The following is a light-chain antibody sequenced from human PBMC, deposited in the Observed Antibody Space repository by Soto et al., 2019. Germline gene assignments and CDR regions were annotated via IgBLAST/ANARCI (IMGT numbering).Light chain of an antibody. J-gene: IGLJ2*01. CDR1: SSDVGGYNY. V-gene: IGLV2-14*01. Sequence: SALTQPASVSGSPGQSITISCTGTSSDVGGYNYVSWYQQHPGKAPKLMIYEVSNRPSGVSNRCSGSKSGNTASLTISGLQAEDDADYYCSSYTSKSSLIFGGGTKVTVL. CDR3: SSYTSKSSLI. CDR2: EVS.